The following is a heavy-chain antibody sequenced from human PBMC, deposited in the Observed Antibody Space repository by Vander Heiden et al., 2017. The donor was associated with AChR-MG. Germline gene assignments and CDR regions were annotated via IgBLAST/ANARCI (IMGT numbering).Heavy chain of an antibody. CDR1: GFTFSSYS. J-gene: IGHJ1*01. V-gene: IGHV3-21*01. CDR2: ISSSSSYI. CDR3: ARDLQGAGLSSFQH. D-gene: IGHD6-19*01. Sequence: EVQLVESGGGLVKPGGSLRLSCAASGFTFSSYSMNWVRQAPGKGLEWVSSISSSSSYIYYADSVKGRFTISRDNAKNSLYLQMNSMRAEDTAVYYCARDLQGAGLSSFQHWGQGTLVTVSS.